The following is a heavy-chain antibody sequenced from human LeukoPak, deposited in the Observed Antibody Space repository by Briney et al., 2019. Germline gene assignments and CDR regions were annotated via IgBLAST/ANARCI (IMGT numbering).Heavy chain of an antibody. D-gene: IGHD2-15*01. J-gene: IGHJ4*02. CDR3: ARARGDTVPDCFDY. CDR2: ISAYNGNT. Sequence: ASVKVSCKASGYTFTSYGISWVRQAPGQGLEWMGWISAYNGNTDYAQKLQGRVTMTTDTSTSTAYMELRSLRSDDTAVYYCARARGDTVPDCFDYWGQGTLVTVSS. CDR1: GYTFTSYG. V-gene: IGHV1-18*01.